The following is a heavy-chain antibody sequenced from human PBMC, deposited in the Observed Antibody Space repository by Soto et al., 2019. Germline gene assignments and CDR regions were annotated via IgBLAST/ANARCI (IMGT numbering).Heavy chain of an antibody. CDR2: IWYGGSNK. CDR3: ARAYDSSGYYPWDAFDI. V-gene: IGHV3-33*01. Sequence: GGSLRLSCAASGFTFSSYGMHWVRQAPGKGLEWVAVIWYGGSNKYYADSVKGRFTISRDNSKNTLYLQMNSLRAEDTAVYYCARAYDSSGYYPWDAFDIWGQGTMVTVSS. CDR1: GFTFSSYG. J-gene: IGHJ3*02. D-gene: IGHD3-22*01.